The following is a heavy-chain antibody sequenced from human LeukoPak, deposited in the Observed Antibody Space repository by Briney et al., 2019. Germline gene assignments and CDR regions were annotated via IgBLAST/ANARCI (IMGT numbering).Heavy chain of an antibody. Sequence: GGSLRLSCVGSRFSFSSYWMNWVRQAPGKGLEWVGNINEDGNKRYHVDSVRGRFTISRDNAKNSLYLQMNSLRAEDTAVYYCAREPYCGGDCFIFDYWGQGTLVTVSS. CDR3: AREPYCGGDCFIFDY. CDR2: INEDGNKR. D-gene: IGHD2-21*02. V-gene: IGHV3-7*01. CDR1: RFSFSSYW. J-gene: IGHJ4*02.